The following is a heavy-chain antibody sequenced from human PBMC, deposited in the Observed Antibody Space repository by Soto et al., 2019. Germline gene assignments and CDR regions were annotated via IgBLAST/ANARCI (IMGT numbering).Heavy chain of an antibody. J-gene: IGHJ4*02. CDR1: GYTFTGYY. Sequence: GASVKVSCKAPGYTFTGYYMHWVRQAPGQGLEWMGWINPNSGGTNYAQKLQGWVTMTTDTSTSTAYMELRSLRSDDTAVYYCAKQQGVYSSGWYYDYWGQGTLVTVSS. CDR2: INPNSGGT. V-gene: IGHV1-2*04. CDR3: AKQQGVYSSGWYYDY. D-gene: IGHD6-19*01.